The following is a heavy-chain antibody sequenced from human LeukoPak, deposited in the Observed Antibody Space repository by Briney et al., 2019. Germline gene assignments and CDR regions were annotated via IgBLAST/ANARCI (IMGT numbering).Heavy chain of an antibody. J-gene: IGHJ4*02. Sequence: PSETLSLTCTVSGGSISGFYWSWIRQSPWKGLDLIGFIHYSGNTDYNPSFKSRVTISLDTPKNQFPLKLTSVTAADTAVYYCARFHCSGTTCQHLDYWGQGTLVTVSS. D-gene: IGHD2-15*01. V-gene: IGHV4-59*01. CDR2: IHYSGNT. CDR1: GGSISGFY. CDR3: ARFHCSGTTCQHLDY.